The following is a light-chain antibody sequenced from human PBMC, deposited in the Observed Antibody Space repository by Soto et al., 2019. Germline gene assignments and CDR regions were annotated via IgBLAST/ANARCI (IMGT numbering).Light chain of an antibody. J-gene: IGKJ4*01. Sequence: ENVLTQSPGRLSLSVGERATLSCRASQSVARNSIAWYQQPVGQPPRLLISGASGRATGVPDRFSGSGSGTIFTLTIERVEAEDFAVYHCQQYATSPLTFGGGTKLEIK. CDR1: QSVARNS. V-gene: IGKV3-20*01. CDR2: GAS. CDR3: QQYATSPLT.